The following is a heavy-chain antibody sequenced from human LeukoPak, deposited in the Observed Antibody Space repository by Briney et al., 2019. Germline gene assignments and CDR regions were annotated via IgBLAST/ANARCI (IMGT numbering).Heavy chain of an antibody. CDR3: ARGRVEYYYYYMDV. J-gene: IGHJ6*03. D-gene: IGHD5-24*01. CDR1: GYSISSGYY. Sequence: SETLSLTCTVSGYSISSGYYWGWIRQPPGKGLEWIGSIYHSGRTFYNPSLKSRVTISVDTSKNQFSLKLTSVTAADTAVYYCARGRVEYYYYYMDVWGKGTTVTISS. V-gene: IGHV4-38-2*02. CDR2: IYHSGRT.